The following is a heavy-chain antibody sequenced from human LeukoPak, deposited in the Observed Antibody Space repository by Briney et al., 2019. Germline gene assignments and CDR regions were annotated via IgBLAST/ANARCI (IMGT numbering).Heavy chain of an antibody. CDR2: ISSSSSYI. D-gene: IGHD1-26*01. J-gene: IGHJ4*02. Sequence: PGGSLRLSCVVSGFTFSSYWMSWVRQAPGKGLEWVSSISSSSSYIYYADSVKGRFTISRDNAKNSLYLQMNSLRAEDTAVYYCARNSGSPTYYFDYWGQGTLVTVSS. V-gene: IGHV3-21*01. CDR3: ARNSGSPTYYFDY. CDR1: GFTFSSYW.